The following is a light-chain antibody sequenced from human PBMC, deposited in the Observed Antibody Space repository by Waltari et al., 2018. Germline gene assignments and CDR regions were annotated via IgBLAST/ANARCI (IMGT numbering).Light chain of an antibody. CDR2: DAS. J-gene: IGKJ1*01. CDR1: QSFSRW. CDR3: QQYHTYWT. V-gene: IGKV1-5*01. Sequence: DIQMTQSPSTLSASVGDTVTITCLASQSFSRWLAWDQQKPGKSTKLLIYDASTLESGGQSRFSGSESGTEFTLTISSLQPDDFATYYCQQYHTYWTFGQGTKVEIK.